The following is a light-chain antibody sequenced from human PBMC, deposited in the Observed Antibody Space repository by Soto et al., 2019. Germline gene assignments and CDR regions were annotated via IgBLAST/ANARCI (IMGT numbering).Light chain of an antibody. CDR1: QSVSSSY. Sequence: EIVLTQSPGTLSLSPGERATLSCRASQSVSSSYFAWYQQKPGQTPMLLIFDAFSRATDIPDRFSGSGSGTDFTLTISRLEPEDFAVYYCQQYGSSSYTFGQGTKLEIK. V-gene: IGKV3-20*01. J-gene: IGKJ2*01. CDR3: QQYGSSSYT. CDR2: DAF.